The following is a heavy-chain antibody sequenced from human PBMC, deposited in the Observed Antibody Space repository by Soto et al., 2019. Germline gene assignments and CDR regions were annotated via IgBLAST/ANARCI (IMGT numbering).Heavy chain of an antibody. Sequence: PGGTLRRPCAPSAFTFSSYAMSWVRQAPGKGLEWVAAIRGGGDRTYYGESERGRFTISRENSKNTLDLQMDSLRVEDTAVYFCAKPNYRSSWHDAFNVWRPRTKGAASS. CDR2: IRGGGDRT. J-gene: IGHJ3*01. CDR1: AFTFSSYA. V-gene: IGHV3-23*01. D-gene: IGHD6-19*01. CDR3: AKPNYRSSWHDAFNV.